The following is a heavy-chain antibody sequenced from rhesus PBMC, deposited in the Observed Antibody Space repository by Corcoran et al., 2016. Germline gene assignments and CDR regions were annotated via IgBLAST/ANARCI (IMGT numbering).Heavy chain of an antibody. CDR3: ARQPYGSSIDY. Sequence: QLQLQESGPGLVKPSETLSPTCAVSGGSISSSYWSWIRQAPGKGLEWIGYLGGRSGTTTYNPSRKGRVTLSVDTSKHQLSLKLSSVTAADTAVYYCARQPYGSSIDYWGQGVLVTVSS. CDR2: LGGRSGTT. CDR1: GGSISSSY. D-gene: IGHD4-29*01. V-gene: IGHV4-169*01. J-gene: IGHJ4*01.